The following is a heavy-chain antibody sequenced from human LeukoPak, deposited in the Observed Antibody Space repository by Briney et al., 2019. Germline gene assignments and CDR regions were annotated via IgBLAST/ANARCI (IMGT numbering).Heavy chain of an antibody. J-gene: IGHJ6*04. CDR1: GYTFTSYG. CDR3: ARRNYYDILTGYYSYGMDV. V-gene: IGHV1-18*04. Sequence: ASVKVSCKASGYTFTSYGISWVRQAPGQGLEWMGWISAYNGNTNYAQKLQGRVTMTTDTSTSTAYMELRSLRSEDTAVYYCARRNYYDILTGYYSYGMDVWGKGTTVTVSS. D-gene: IGHD3-9*01. CDR2: ISAYNGNT.